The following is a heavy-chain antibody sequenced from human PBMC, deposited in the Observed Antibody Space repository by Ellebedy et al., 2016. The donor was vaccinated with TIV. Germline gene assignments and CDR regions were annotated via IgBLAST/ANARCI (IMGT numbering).Heavy chain of an antibody. Sequence: ASVKVSCKASGYTFTSYYMHWVRQAPGQGLEWMGWISAYNGNTNYAQKLQGRVTMTTDTSTSTAYMELRSLRSDDTAVYYCARDFTPYCGGDCMFDYWGQGTLVTVSS. D-gene: IGHD2-21*02. CDR3: ARDFTPYCGGDCMFDY. CDR2: ISAYNGNT. CDR1: GYTFTSYY. J-gene: IGHJ4*02. V-gene: IGHV1-18*04.